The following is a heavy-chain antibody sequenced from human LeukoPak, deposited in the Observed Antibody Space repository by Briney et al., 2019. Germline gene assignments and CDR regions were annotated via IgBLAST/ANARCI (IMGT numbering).Heavy chain of an antibody. V-gene: IGHV4-34*01. CDR3: ARGSVAGAIDY. CDR2: INHSGST. CDR1: GGSFSGYY. Sequence: SETLSLTCAVYGGSFSGYYWSWIRQPPGKGLEWIGEINHSGSTYYNPSLKSRVTISVDRSKNQFSLKLSSVTAADTAVYYCARGSVAGAIDYWGQGTLVTVSS. J-gene: IGHJ4*02. D-gene: IGHD6-19*01.